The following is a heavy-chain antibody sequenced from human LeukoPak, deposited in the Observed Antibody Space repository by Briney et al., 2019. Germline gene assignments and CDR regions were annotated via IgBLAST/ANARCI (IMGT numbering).Heavy chain of an antibody. CDR1: GFTFSSYW. V-gene: IGHV3-74*01. CDR2: INSDGSST. Sequence: AGGSLRLSCVASGFTFSSYWMHWVRQAPGKGLVWVSRINSDGSSTSYADSVKGRFTISRDNAKNTLYLQMNSLRAEDTAVYYCARDPYYYDFWSGYYTLFDYWGQGTLVTVSS. D-gene: IGHD3-3*01. CDR3: ARDPYYYDFWSGYYTLFDY. J-gene: IGHJ4*02.